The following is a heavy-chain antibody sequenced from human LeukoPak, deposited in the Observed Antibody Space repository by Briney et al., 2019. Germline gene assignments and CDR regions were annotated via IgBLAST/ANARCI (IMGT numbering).Heavy chain of an antibody. CDR2: INPNSGGT. D-gene: IGHD2-2*02. Sequence: GASVKVSCKASGYTFTGYYMHWVRQAPGQGLEWMGWINPNSGGTNYAQKFQGRVTMTRDTSISTAYMELSRLRSDDTAVYYCARVDRYCSSTSCYTLNHYYYGMDVWGQGTTVTVSS. CDR1: GYTFTGYY. J-gene: IGHJ6*02. V-gene: IGHV1-2*02. CDR3: ARVDRYCSSTSCYTLNHYYYGMDV.